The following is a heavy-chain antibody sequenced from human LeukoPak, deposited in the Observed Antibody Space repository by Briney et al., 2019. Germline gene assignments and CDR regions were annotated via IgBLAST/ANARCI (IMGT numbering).Heavy chain of an antibody. D-gene: IGHD5-24*01. CDR2: IQKDGSVK. V-gene: IGHV3-7*05. CDR3: SRQTERDAYNRY. J-gene: IGHJ4*02. CDR1: GFTFSSFW. Sequence: AGSLRLSCAASGFTFSSFWMSWVRQAPGKGREWVANIQKDGSVKNYVDSVKGRFTISRDNAKNSVYLQMDSLRAEDTAVYYCSRQTERDAYNRYWGQGTLVTVSS.